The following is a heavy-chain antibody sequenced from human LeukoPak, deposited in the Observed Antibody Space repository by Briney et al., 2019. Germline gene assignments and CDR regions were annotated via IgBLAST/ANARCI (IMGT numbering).Heavy chain of an antibody. D-gene: IGHD5-24*01. V-gene: IGHV4-34*01. J-gene: IGHJ4*02. CDR2: INHSGST. CDR3: ARDVEMASI. CDR1: GGSFSTYY. Sequence: SETLSLTCAVCGGSFSTYYWSWIRQPPGKGLEWIGEINHSGSTNYNPSLKSRVTMSVDTSKNQFSLKLSSVTAADTAVYYCARDVEMASIWGQGTLVTVSS.